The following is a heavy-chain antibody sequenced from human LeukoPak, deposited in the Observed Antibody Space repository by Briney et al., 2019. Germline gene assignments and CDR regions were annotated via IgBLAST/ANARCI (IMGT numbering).Heavy chain of an antibody. Sequence: ASVKVSCKVSGKTLSDLSIHWLRQPPGKGVEWLGGSDPEDGERIYAQMFQGRVTMTEDTSIDTAYMELSSLRSEDTAVYYCVTGFTTMAVDYFDYWGQGTLVTVSP. J-gene: IGHJ4*02. V-gene: IGHV1-24*01. D-gene: IGHD5-18*01. CDR2: SDPEDGER. CDR1: GKTLSDLS. CDR3: VTGFTTMAVDYFDY.